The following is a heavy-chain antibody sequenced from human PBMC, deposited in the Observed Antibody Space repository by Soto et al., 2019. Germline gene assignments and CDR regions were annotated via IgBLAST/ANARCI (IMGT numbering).Heavy chain of an antibody. J-gene: IGHJ4*02. CDR1: GFAFSADA. Sequence: QVQLVESGGGVIQPGKSLRLSCAASGFAFSADAMHWVRQVTGKGLEWVAVLWADGSRQFYLDSVKGRFSISRDNSKNTLYLPMNNLRLDDTARYFFVSRTGYWVLSDNGGEATVVSGSS. D-gene: IGHD3-9*01. CDR2: LWADGSRQ. V-gene: IGHV3-33*01. CDR3: VSRTGYWVLSDN.